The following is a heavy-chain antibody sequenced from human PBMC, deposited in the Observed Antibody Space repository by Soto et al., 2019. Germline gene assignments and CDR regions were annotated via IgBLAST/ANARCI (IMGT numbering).Heavy chain of an antibody. CDR3: ARVDHRGYFSVLTDF. V-gene: IGHV4-4*07. CDR2: ICTSGST. J-gene: IGHJ4*02. D-gene: IGHD3-10*02. Sequence: PSETLSLTCTVSGGSISSYYWSWIRQPAGKGLEWIGRICTSGSTNYNPSLKSRVTMSVDTSKNQFSLSLSSLTAADTAVYYCARVDHRGYFSVLTDFWGQGILVTVSS. CDR1: GGSISSYY.